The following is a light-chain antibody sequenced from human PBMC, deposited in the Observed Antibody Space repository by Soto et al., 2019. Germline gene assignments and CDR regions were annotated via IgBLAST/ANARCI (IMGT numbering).Light chain of an antibody. Sequence: EIMMTQSPSTLSVSTGERATLSCRPSQSVSSNLAWYQQKPGQAPRLLIYGASTRATGIPARFSGSGSGTEFTLTISSLQSEDFAVYYCQQYNNWPPWTFGQGTKVDIK. J-gene: IGKJ1*01. CDR1: QSVSSN. V-gene: IGKV3-15*01. CDR3: QQYNNWPPWT. CDR2: GAS.